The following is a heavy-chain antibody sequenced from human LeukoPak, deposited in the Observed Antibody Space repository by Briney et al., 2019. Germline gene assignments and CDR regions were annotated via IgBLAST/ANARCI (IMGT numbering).Heavy chain of an antibody. CDR2: INPSGGST. J-gene: IGHJ4*02. Sequence: ASVKVSCKASGYIFTSYYMHWVRQAPGQGLEWMGIINPSGGSTSYAQKFQGRITMTRDTSTSTVYMELSSLRSEDTAVYYCARGGVAGTYFGYWGQGTLVTVSS. V-gene: IGHV1-46*01. CDR1: GYIFTSYY. CDR3: ARGGVAGTYFGY. D-gene: IGHD1-14*01.